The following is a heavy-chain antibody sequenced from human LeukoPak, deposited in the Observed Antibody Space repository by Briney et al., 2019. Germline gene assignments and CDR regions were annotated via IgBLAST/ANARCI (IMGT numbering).Heavy chain of an antibody. J-gene: IGHJ4*02. Sequence: GGSLRLSCAASGFTFIDYDIHWVRQVLGKGLEWVSAIGIRGDTHYSGSVKGRFTISRENAESSLYLQMNSLRAEDTAVYYCARGGIQVSGIDEFDYWGQGTLVTVSS. V-gene: IGHV3-13*01. CDR2: IGIRGDT. CDR3: ARGGIQVSGIDEFDY. CDR1: GFTFIDYD. D-gene: IGHD6-19*01.